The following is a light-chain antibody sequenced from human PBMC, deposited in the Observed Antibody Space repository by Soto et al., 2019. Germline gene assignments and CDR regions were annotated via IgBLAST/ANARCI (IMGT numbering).Light chain of an antibody. CDR1: QSIATY. CDR2: AAS. J-gene: IGKJ5*01. V-gene: IGKV1-39*01. CDR3: QQSYSSPVT. Sequence: DIPMTQSPSSLSASVGDRVTITCRASQSIATYLNWYQQRVGRAPELLVFAASTLQSGVPPRFSDSGSGTDFTLTISSLQPEGFASYYCQQSYSSPVTFGQGTRLEI.